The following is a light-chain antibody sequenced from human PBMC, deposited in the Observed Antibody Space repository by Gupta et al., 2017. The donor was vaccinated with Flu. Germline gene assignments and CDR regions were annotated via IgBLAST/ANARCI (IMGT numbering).Light chain of an antibody. J-gene: IGLJ3*02. CDR2: STS. CDR3: WLCYDEVWV. CDR1: TGPVTSGKC. V-gene: IGLV7-46*01. Sequence: GTVTLSCGSSTGPVTSGKCPYWFQQKSGQAPRTLIYSTSNRHSWTPARFSGSLLGGKAALTLSGGQPEEEAEYYCWLCYDEVWVFGGGTKLTVL.